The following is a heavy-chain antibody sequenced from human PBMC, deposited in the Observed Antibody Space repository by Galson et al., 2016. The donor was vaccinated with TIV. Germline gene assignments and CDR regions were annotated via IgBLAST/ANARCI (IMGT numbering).Heavy chain of an antibody. CDR3: AKDLAVGYWNVFSGLDS. CDR1: GYSFIGYY. J-gene: IGHJ4*02. CDR2: IDPNSGGT. D-gene: IGHD3-3*02. Sequence: SVKVSCKASGYSFIGYYLHWIRQAPGQGLEWVGWIDPNSGGTNYAQGFQGRVTMTRATSISTAYIELSRLRSDDTAVYYCAKDLAVGYWNVFSGLDSWGLGTLVTVSS. V-gene: IGHV1-2*02.